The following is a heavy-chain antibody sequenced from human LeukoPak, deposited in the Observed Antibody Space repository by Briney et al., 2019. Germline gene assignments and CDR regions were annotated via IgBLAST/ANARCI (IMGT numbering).Heavy chain of an antibody. J-gene: IGHJ4*02. CDR2: ISYGGSNK. V-gene: IGHV3-30-3*01. CDR1: GFTFSSYA. D-gene: IGHD3-10*01. Sequence: GGSLRLSCAASGFTFSSYAMHWVRQAPGKGLEWVAVISYGGSNKYYADSVKGRFTISRDNSKNTLYLQMNSLRAEDTAVYYCARDAYYYGSGSYDYWGQGTLVTVSS. CDR3: ARDAYYYGSGSYDY.